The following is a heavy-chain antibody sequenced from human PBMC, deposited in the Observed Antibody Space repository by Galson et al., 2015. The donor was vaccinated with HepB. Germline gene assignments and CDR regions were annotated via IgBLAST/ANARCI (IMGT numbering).Heavy chain of an antibody. CDR2: ISHDGKRQ. CDR1: GFSFSDFA. D-gene: IGHD1-26*01. V-gene: IGHV3-30*04. CDR3: ARDPDDTEGYYMTFEY. J-gene: IGHJ4*02. Sequence: SLRLSCAASGFSFSDFALHWVRQGPGKGPEWVALISHDGKRQYYAGSVRGRFTISRDISKNTLNLQMNSLRVEDTGIYYCARDPDDTEGYYMTFEYWGQGTLVTVSS.